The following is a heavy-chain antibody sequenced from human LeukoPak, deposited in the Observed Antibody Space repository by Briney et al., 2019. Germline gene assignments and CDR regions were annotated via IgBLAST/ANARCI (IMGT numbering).Heavy chain of an antibody. J-gene: IGHJ4*02. V-gene: IGHV4-30-2*01. CDR3: ARAPPGGRLDY. CDR2: IYHSGST. CDR1: GGSISSGGYS. Sequence: SQTLSLTCAVSGGSISSGGYSWSWIRQPPGKGLEWIGYIYHSGSTYYNPSLKSRVTISVDRSKNQFSLKLSSVTAADTAVYYCARAPPGGRLDYWGQGTLVTVSS. D-gene: IGHD2-15*01.